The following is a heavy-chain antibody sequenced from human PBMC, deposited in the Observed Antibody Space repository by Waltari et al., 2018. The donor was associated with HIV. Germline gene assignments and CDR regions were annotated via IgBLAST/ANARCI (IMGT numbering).Heavy chain of an antibody. D-gene: IGHD3-10*01. Sequence: QVQLVESGGGVVQPGGSLRLSCVASGFNFSDYGMHWVRQAPGKGLEWVTFIRYDGIYASYLHSVMGRFTISRDSSKNIVYLQMNSLRLEDTAMYYCAKDLVTNVRGGAFDPWGQGTLVTVSS. CDR3: AKDLVTNVRGGAFDP. CDR2: IRYDGIYA. V-gene: IGHV3-30*02. CDR1: GFNFSDYG. J-gene: IGHJ5*02.